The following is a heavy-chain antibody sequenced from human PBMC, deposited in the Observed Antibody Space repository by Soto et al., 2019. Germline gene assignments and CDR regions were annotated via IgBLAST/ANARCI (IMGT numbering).Heavy chain of an antibody. D-gene: IGHD6-25*01. CDR1: GLSLTRSGVG. CDR3: AHRLGSRGSFVN. V-gene: IGHV2-5*01. J-gene: IGHJ4*02. Sequence: SGPTLVNPTETLTLTCTFSGLSLTRSGVGVGWIRQPPGKALEWLALIYWNDDKRYSPFLESRLTITKDTSKNQVVLTMTNMDPVDTATYFCAHRLGSRGSFVNWGQGLLVTVSS. CDR2: IYWNDDK.